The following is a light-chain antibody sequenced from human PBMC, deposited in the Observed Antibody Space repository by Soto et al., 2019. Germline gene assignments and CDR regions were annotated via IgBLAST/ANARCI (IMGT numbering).Light chain of an antibody. CDR2: NAS. CDR1: QSISIW. Sequence: DIQMTQSPSTLSASVGDRVTITCRASQSISIWLAWYQQKPGKAPKLLIFNASTLKSGVPSRFSGSGSGTEFTLTINGLQPDDFATYYCQQFNGYSTWTFRQGTKV. V-gene: IGKV1-5*01. CDR3: QQFNGYSTWT. J-gene: IGKJ1*01.